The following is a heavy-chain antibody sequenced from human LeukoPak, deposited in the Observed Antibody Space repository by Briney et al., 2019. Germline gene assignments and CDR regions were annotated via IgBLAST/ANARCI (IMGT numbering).Heavy chain of an antibody. V-gene: IGHV3-30*04. J-gene: IGHJ4*02. CDR2: ISYDGSNK. Sequence: GRSLRLSCAASGFTFSSYAMHWVRQAPGKGLEWVAVISYDGSNKYYADSVKGRFTISRDNSKNTLYLQMNSLRAEDTAVYYCVREYSGWLAAAGAWGQGVLVTVSS. CDR3: VREYSGWLAAAGA. CDR1: GFTFSSYA. D-gene: IGHD6-13*01.